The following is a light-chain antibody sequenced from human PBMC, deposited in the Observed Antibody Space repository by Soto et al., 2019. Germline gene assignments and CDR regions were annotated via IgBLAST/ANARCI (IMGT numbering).Light chain of an antibody. CDR2: GAS. V-gene: IGKV1-9*01. J-gene: IGKJ3*01. Sequence: DIPLTQSPFFLSASVGDRVTITCRASQGIRSYLAWYQQRPGKAPELLIYGASTLRTGVASRFSGSGSGTEFTLTISSLQPEDFATYFCQQLNSFPPLFTFGPGTKVDIK. CDR3: QQLNSFPPLFT. CDR1: QGIRSY.